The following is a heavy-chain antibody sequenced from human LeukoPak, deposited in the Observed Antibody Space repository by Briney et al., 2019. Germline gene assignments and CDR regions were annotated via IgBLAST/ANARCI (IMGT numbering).Heavy chain of an antibody. CDR2: IWYGGTNK. V-gene: IGHV3-30*19. D-gene: IGHD6-13*01. CDR3: ARSPSSWNEFDY. J-gene: IGHJ4*02. CDR1: VVSFINYH. Sequence: GESLRLSCVTSVVSFINYHMHWVRKAPCKGLEWVEAIWYGGTNKNYADSVMGRFTISRDNSQKTLYLEMNSLRVEDTAVYYCARSPSSWNEFDYWGQGTLVTVSS.